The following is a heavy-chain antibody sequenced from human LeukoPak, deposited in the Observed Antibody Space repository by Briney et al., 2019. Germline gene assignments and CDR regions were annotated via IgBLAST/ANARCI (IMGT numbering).Heavy chain of an antibody. CDR3: ARGRSTLIVGENYYHYYMDV. CDR1: GGSFSGYN. J-gene: IGHJ6*03. D-gene: IGHD3-22*01. CDR2: INHSGST. Sequence: PSETLSLTCGVYGGSFSGYNWTWIRQPPGKGLEWIGEINHSGSTNYNPSLKSRVTISVETSKNQFSLKLTSVTAADTAVYYCARGRSTLIVGENYYHYYMDVWGKGTTVTISS. V-gene: IGHV4-34*01.